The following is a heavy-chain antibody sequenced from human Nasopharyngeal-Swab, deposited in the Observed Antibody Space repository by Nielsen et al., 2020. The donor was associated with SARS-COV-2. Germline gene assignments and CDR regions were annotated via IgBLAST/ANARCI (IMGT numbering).Heavy chain of an antibody. Sequence: KVSCKGSGYSFASYWIGWVRQMPGRGLEWMGVIYPDDSATRYRPSFRGQVTMSVDKSINTAYLQWSSLKASDTAMYYCAKSVETDYYYYAMDVWGQGTTVTVSS. CDR1: GYSFASYW. CDR2: IYPDDSAT. CDR3: AKSVETDYYYYAMDV. D-gene: IGHD5-18*01. V-gene: IGHV5-51*01. J-gene: IGHJ6*02.